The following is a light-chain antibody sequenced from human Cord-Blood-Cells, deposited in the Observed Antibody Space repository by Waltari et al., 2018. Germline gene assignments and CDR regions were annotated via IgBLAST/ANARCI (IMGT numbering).Light chain of an antibody. V-gene: IGKV1-39*01. J-gene: IGKJ2*01. CDR2: ATS. CDR1: QSISRY. CDR3: QQSYSTSYP. Sequence: DIQMTQSPSSLSASVGDRVTITCRASQSISRYLNWYQQKPGKAPKLLIYATSSLQSGVPARFSVSGAGTDCTLTSSSLQPEDFATYYCQQSYSTSYPFGRGTKQEIK.